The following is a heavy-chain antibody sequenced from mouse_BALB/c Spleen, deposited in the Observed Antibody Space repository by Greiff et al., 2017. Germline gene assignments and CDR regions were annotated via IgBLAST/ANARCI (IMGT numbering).Heavy chain of an antibody. V-gene: IGHV2-9*02. D-gene: IGHD1-1*01. CDR2: IWAGGST. CDR3: ARGGGSSFYYYAMDY. CDR1: GFSLTSYG. J-gene: IGHJ4*01. Sequence: QVQLKESGPGLVAPSQSLSITCTVSGFSLTSYGVHWVRQPPGKGLEWLGVIWAGGSTNYNSALMSRLSISKDNSKSQVFLKMNSLQTDDTAMYYCARGGGSSFYYYAMDYWGQGTSVTVSS.